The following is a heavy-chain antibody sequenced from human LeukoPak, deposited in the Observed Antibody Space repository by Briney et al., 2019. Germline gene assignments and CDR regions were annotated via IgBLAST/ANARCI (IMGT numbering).Heavy chain of an antibody. D-gene: IGHD6-6*01. CDR1: GFTFTNYW. V-gene: IGHV3-7*05. CDR2: IKQDGTQK. J-gene: IGHJ5*02. Sequence: GGSLRLSRATSGFTFTNYWVSWVRQAPGKGLQWVANIKQDGTQKYYVDSVRGRFTISRDNAKNSLYLQMDSLRAEDTAVYYCAKVIAARPAWGQGTLVTVSS. CDR3: AKVIAARPA.